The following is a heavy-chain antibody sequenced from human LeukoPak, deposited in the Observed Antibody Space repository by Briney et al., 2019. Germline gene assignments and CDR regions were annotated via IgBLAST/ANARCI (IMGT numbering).Heavy chain of an antibody. V-gene: IGHV4-39*01. CDR3: ARQEIGLRSFDP. CDR1: GGSISRSTYY. J-gene: IGHJ5*02. Sequence: SETLSLTCTVSGGSISRSTYYWGWIRQPPGKGLEWIGSIYYSGSTYYNPSLKSRVTISADASKNQFSLKLNSVTAADTAVYYCARQEIGLRSFDPWGQGTLVTVSS. D-gene: IGHD3/OR15-3a*01. CDR2: IYYSGST.